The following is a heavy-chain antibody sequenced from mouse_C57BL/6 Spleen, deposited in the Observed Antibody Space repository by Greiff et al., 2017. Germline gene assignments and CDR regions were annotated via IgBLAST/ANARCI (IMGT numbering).Heavy chain of an antibody. J-gene: IGHJ2*01. Sequence: VQLQQPGAELVMPGASVKLSCKASGYTFTSYWMHWVKQRPGQGLEWIGEIDPSDSYTNYNQKFKGKSTLTVDKSSSTAYMQLSSLTSEDSAVYYCASPIYYGRDYFDYWGQGTTLTVSS. CDR3: ASPIYYGRDYFDY. V-gene: IGHV1-69*01. CDR2: IDPSDSYT. D-gene: IGHD1-1*01. CDR1: GYTFTSYW.